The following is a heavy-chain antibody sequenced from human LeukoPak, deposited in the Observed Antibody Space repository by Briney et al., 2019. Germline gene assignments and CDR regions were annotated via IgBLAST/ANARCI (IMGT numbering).Heavy chain of an antibody. CDR1: GFTFSSYA. J-gene: IGHJ4*02. CDR2: ISYDGSNK. D-gene: IGHD6-13*01. CDR3: ARERSSSSWRFDY. Sequence: PGGSLRLSCAASGFTFSSYAMHWVRQAPGRGLEWVAVISYDGSNKYYADSVKGRFTISRDNSKNTLYLQMNSLRAEDTAVYYCARERSSSSWRFDYWGQGTLVTVSS. V-gene: IGHV3-30*04.